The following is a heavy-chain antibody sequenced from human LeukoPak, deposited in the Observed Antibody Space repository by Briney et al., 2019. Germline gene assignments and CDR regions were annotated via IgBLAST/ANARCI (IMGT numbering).Heavy chain of an antibody. CDR1: GGTFSSYA. D-gene: IGHD3-22*01. Sequence: SVKVSCKGSGGTFSSYAISWVRQAPGPGLEWMGRIIPIFGTANYAQKFQGRVTITTDESTSTAYMELSSLRSEDTAVYYCARSNHYYDSSGYYVFNFWGQGTLVTVSS. V-gene: IGHV1-69*05. CDR2: IIPIFGTA. CDR3: ARSNHYYDSSGYYVFNF. J-gene: IGHJ4*02.